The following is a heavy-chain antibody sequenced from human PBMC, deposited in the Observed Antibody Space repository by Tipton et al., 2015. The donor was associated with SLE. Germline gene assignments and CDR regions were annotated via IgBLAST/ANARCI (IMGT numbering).Heavy chain of an antibody. CDR2: IYYSGST. D-gene: IGHD3-16*01. V-gene: IGHV4-59*01. CDR1: GGSISNYY. CDR3: TKVGGSGHFDY. Sequence: TLSLTCTVSGGSISNYYCTWIRQPPGKRLEWIGYIYYSGSTNYNPSLKSRVTMSVDTSKNQFSLNLRSVTAADTAVYYCTKVGGSGHFDYWGQGTLVTVSS. J-gene: IGHJ4*02.